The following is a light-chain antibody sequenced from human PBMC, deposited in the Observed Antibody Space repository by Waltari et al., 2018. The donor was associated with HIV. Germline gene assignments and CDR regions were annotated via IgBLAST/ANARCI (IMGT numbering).Light chain of an antibody. CDR1: QSVLHSSNNKNY. CDR3: QQYYSTLT. CDR2: WAS. Sequence: DIVMTQSPDSLAVSLGERVTINCKSSQSVLHSSNNKNYLAWYQQKPGQPPKLLIYWASTRESGVPDRFSGSGSGTDFTLTISSLQAEDVAVYYCQQYYSTLTFGGGTKVEIK. V-gene: IGKV4-1*01. J-gene: IGKJ4*01.